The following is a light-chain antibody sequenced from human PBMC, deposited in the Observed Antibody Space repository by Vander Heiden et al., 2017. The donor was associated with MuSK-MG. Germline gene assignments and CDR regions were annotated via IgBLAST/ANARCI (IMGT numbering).Light chain of an antibody. J-gene: IGKJ2*01. V-gene: IGKV1-39*01. CDR3: QQRDSTPYT. Sequence: DIQMTQSPSSLSASVGDRVTITCRASQSITTYLNWYQQTSGKAPKLLIYAASSLQSGAPSRFSGSGSGTDFTLTISRRQPEDFATYYCQQRDSTPYTFGQGTKLEIK. CDR2: AAS. CDR1: QSITTY.